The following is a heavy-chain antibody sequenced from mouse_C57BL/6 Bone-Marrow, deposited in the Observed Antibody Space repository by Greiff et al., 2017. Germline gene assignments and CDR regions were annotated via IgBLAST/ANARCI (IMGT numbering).Heavy chain of an antibody. V-gene: IGHV1-55*01. J-gene: IGHJ2*01. Sequence: QVQLKQPGAELVKPGASVTMSCKASGYTFTSYWITWVQQRPGQGLEWIGDIYPGSGSTNYNEKFKSKATLTVDTSSSTAYMQLSSLTSEDSAVYYCARGDYGSSVFDYWGQGTTLTVSS. CDR3: ARGDYGSSVFDY. CDR1: GYTFTSYW. CDR2: IYPGSGST. D-gene: IGHD1-1*01.